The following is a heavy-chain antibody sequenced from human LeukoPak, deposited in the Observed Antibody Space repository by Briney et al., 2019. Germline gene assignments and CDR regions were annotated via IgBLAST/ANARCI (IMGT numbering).Heavy chain of an antibody. V-gene: IGHV4-59*08. D-gene: IGHD6-13*01. J-gene: IGHJ6*02. CDR1: GGSISNYY. CDR2: IYYSGST. CDR3: ARRDSSSWNYYYYGMDV. Sequence: SETLSLTCTVSGGSISNYYWSWIRQPPGKGLEWIGYIYYSGSTNYNPSLKSRVTISVDTSKNQFSLKLSSVTAADTAVYYCARRDSSSWNYYYYGMDVWGQGTTVTVSS.